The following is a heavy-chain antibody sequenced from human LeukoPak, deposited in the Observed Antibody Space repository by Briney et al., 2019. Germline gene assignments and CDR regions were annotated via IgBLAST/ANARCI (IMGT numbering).Heavy chain of an antibody. CDR2: IYTSGST. J-gene: IGHJ6*03. Sequence: SETLSLTCTVSGGSISSGSYYWSWIRQPAGKGLEWIGRIYTSGSTNYNPSLKSRVTISVDTSKNQFSLKLSSVTAADTAAYYCARASGAFWLRYYYMDVWGKGTTVTISS. D-gene: IGHD3-9*01. CDR3: ARASGAFWLRYYYMDV. V-gene: IGHV4-61*02. CDR1: GGSISSGSYY.